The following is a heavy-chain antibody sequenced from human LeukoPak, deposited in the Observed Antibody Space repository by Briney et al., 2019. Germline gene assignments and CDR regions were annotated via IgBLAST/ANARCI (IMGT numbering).Heavy chain of an antibody. D-gene: IGHD2-21*01. J-gene: IGHJ4*02. CDR1: GYSISSGTY. CDR3: ARHSIASDGARLFDY. Sequence: SETLSLTCTVSGYSISSGTYWACLGHPPGKDRDGFGILYYSGYSNYNPSLKSRVSMSVDTSKNQFSLKLTSVTAADTAVYYCARHSIASDGARLFDYWGRGTLVTVSS. CDR2: LYYSGYS. V-gene: IGHV4-38-2*02.